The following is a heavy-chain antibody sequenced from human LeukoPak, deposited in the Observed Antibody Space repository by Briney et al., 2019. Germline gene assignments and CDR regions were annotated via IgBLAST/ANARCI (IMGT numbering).Heavy chain of an antibody. CDR1: GSSISRHY. D-gene: IGHD6-13*01. CDR2: THFSGSS. V-gene: IGHV4-59*11. CDR3: ARAKAAGSYDF. Sequence: SETLSLTCSVSGSSISRHYWTWIRQPPGKGLEWIGCTHFSGSSNYNPSLKSRATTSLDRAKNQISLTLTSVTAADTAVYFCARAKAAGSYDFWGQGTLVTVSS. J-gene: IGHJ4*02.